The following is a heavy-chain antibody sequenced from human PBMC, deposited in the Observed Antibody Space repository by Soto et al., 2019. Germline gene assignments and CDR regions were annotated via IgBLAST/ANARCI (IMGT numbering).Heavy chain of an antibody. CDR3: ARVNNWNDLETDY. J-gene: IGHJ4*02. CDR1: GYTFTSNY. CDR2: MNPTSGNT. D-gene: IGHD1-20*01. Sequence: ASVKVSCKASGYTFTSNYIHWVRQAPGQGLEWMGWMNPTSGNTGYAQKFQGRVTMTRNTSISTAYMELSSLRSEDTAVYYCARVNNWNDLETDYWGQGTLVTVSS. V-gene: IGHV1-8*02.